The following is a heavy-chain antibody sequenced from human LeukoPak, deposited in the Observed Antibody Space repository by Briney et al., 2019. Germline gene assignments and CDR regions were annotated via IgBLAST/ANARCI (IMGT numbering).Heavy chain of an antibody. V-gene: IGHV1-46*01. Sequence: ASVKVSCKASGYTFTSYYMHWVRPAPGQGLEWMRIINPSGGSTSYAQKFQGRVTMTRDMSTSTVYMELSSLRSEDTAVYYCARDRGSLGYCSSTSCYRFDPWGQGTLVTVSP. CDR2: INPSGGST. CDR1: GYTFTSYY. D-gene: IGHD2-2*01. J-gene: IGHJ5*02. CDR3: ARDRGSLGYCSSTSCYRFDP.